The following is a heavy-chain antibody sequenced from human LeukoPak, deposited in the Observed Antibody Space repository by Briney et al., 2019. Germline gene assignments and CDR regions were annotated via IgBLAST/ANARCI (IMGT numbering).Heavy chain of an antibody. CDR1: GYTFTSHG. CDR2: ISAYNGNT. CDR3: ARGDHDYGDYTLGY. D-gene: IGHD4-17*01. Sequence: ASVKVSCKASGYTFTSHGISWVRQAPGQGLEWMGWISAYNGNTNYAQKLQGRVTMTTDTSTSTAYMELRSLRSDDTAVYYCARGDHDYGDYTLGYWGQGTLVTVSS. J-gene: IGHJ4*02. V-gene: IGHV1-18*01.